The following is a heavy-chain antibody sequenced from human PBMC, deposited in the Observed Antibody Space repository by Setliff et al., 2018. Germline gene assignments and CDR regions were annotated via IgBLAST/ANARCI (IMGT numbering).Heavy chain of an antibody. J-gene: IGHJ3*02. CDR1: GGTFSSYA. Sequence: SVKVSCKASGGTFSSYAISWVRQAPGQGLEWMGGIIPIFGTANYAQKFQGRVTITADESTSTAYMELSSLRSEDTAVYYCARGPAGTYCFDIWGQGTMVTVSS. V-gene: IGHV1-69*13. CDR3: ARGPAGTYCFDI. CDR2: IIPIFGTA. D-gene: IGHD1-7*01.